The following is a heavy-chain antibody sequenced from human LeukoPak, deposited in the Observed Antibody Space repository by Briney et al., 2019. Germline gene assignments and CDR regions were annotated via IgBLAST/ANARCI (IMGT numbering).Heavy chain of an antibody. D-gene: IGHD5-18*01. CDR2: IYYSGST. CDR3: AIGSRIQLWLGYFDY. Sequence: SETLSLTCTVSGYSISSGYYWGWIRQPPGKGLEWIGYIYYSGSTNYNPSLKSRVTISVDTSKNQFSLKLSSVTAADTAVYYCAIGSRIQLWLGYFDYWGQGTLVTVSS. V-gene: IGHV4-38-2*02. CDR1: GYSISSGYY. J-gene: IGHJ4*02.